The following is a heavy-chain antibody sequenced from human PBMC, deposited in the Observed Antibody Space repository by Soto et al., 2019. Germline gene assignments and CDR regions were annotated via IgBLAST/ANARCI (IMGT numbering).Heavy chain of an antibody. CDR1: GFTFSTYS. D-gene: IGHD1-26*01. V-gene: IGHV3-48*02. CDR2: ISTTSSTI. Sequence: LRLSCAASGFTFSTYSMNWVRQAPGKGLEWLSYISTTSSTIYYADSVKGRFTISRDNAKNSLYLQMNSLRDEDTAVYYCARVGATDYWGQGTLVTVSS. CDR3: ARVGATDY. J-gene: IGHJ4*02.